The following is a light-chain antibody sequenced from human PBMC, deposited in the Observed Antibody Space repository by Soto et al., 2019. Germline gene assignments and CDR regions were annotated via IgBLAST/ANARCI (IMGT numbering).Light chain of an antibody. J-gene: IGLJ2*01. CDR2: DYS. CDR1: SSNIGAGFD. CDR3: QSYDSSLSVV. V-gene: IGLV1-40*01. Sequence: QSVLTQPPSVSGAPGQRVTISCTGSSSNIGAGFDVHWYQQLPGTAPKLLLYDYSNRPSGVPDRFSGSKSGTSASLAITGLQAEDEADYYCQSYDSSLSVVFGGGTKLTVL.